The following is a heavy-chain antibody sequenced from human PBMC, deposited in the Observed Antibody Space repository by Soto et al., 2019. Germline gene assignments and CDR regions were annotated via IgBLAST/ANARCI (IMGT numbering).Heavy chain of an antibody. CDR2: ISAYNGNT. Sequence: QVQLVQSGAEVKKPGASVKVSCKASGYTFTSYGISWVRQAPGQGLEWMGWISAYNGNTNYAQKLQGRVTTTTDRATSTGYMERRGLSSADTAVYYCARGGVLLWFGELSGWFDPWGQGTLVTVSS. D-gene: IGHD3-10*01. V-gene: IGHV1-18*01. CDR3: ARGGVLLWFGELSGWFDP. J-gene: IGHJ5*02. CDR1: GYTFTSYG.